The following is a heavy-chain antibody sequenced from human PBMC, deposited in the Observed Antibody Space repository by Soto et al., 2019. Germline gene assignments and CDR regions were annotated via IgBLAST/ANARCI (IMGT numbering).Heavy chain of an antibody. Sequence: ASVKVSCKASGYTFTGYYMHWVRQAPGQGLEWMGWINPNSGGTNYAQKFQGWVTMTRDTSISTAYMELSRLRSGDTAVYYCARMRVRGVKHAFDIWGQGTMVTVSS. J-gene: IGHJ3*02. CDR3: ARMRVRGVKHAFDI. CDR2: INPNSGGT. D-gene: IGHD3-10*01. V-gene: IGHV1-2*04. CDR1: GYTFTGYY.